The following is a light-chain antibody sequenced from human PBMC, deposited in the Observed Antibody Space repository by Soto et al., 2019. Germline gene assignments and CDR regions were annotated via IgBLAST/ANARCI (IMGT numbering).Light chain of an antibody. V-gene: IGKV1-5*03. CDR1: QNINDW. CDR3: QQYGANSPWT. J-gene: IGKJ1*01. Sequence: DIQVTQSPSTLSASVGDRVTINCRASQNINDWLAWYQQKSGKAPKVRIYKPSSLESGVPSRFSGSGSGTEFTLTISSLQTEDFATYYCQQYGANSPWTFGQGTQVEIK. CDR2: KPS.